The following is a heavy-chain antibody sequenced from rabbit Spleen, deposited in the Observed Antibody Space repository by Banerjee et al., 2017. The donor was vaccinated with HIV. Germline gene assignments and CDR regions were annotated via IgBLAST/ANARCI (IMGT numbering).Heavy chain of an antibody. Sequence: QEQLVESGGGLVKPGASLTLTCTASGVSFSISSYMCWVRQAPGKGLEWIACIDAGSSTYYASWAKGRFTISKTSSTTVTLQMTSLTVADTATYFCARSGYVGGDYTWDLWGPGTLVTVS. CDR1: GVSFSISSY. CDR3: ARSGYVGGDYTWDL. J-gene: IGHJ4*01. V-gene: IGHV1S45*01. D-gene: IGHD1-1*01. CDR2: IDAGSST.